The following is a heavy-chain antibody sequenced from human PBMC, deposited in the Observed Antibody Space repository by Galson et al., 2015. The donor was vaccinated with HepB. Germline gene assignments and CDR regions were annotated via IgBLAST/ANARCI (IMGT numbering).Heavy chain of an antibody. CDR3: AKGVLDTAMGTGGYYFDY. D-gene: IGHD5-18*01. V-gene: IGHV1-69*02. CDR2: IIPILGIG. J-gene: IGHJ4*02. Sequence: SVKVSCKASGGTFSSYTISWVRQAPGQGLEWMGRIIPILGIGNYAQKFQGRVTISADKSTSTAYMEVSSLRSEDTAVYYCAKGVLDTAMGTGGYYFDYWGQGTLVTVSS. CDR1: GGTFSSYT.